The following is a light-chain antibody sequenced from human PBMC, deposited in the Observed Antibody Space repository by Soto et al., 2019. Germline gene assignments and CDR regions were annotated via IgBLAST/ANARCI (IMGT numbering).Light chain of an antibody. Sequence: EILXTQSPXTXAXSPGERATLSCRASQSVGSKLAWYQQKPGQPPRLVMFDASIRATGVPARFSGGGSGTEFTLTISSLQSEDFALYYCQQYEKWPPTTFGQGTKVEIK. J-gene: IGKJ1*01. V-gene: IGKV3-15*01. CDR2: DAS. CDR1: QSVGSK. CDR3: QQYEKWPPTT.